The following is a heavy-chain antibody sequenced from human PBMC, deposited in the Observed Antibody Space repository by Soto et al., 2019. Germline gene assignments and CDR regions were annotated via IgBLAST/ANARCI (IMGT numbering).Heavy chain of an antibody. V-gene: IGHV3-66*01. D-gene: IGHD3-22*01. J-gene: IGHJ5*02. CDR2: IYSGGTT. CDR3: ARNGDSSDYRGWFDP. Sequence: EVQLVESGGGLVQPGGSLRLSCAASGFTVSSNYMSWVRQAPGKGLEWVSVIYSGGTTYYADSVKGRFTIYRDNSKNTLYLQRNSLRAEDTAVYYCARNGDSSDYRGWFDPWGQGTLVTVSS. CDR1: GFTVSSNY.